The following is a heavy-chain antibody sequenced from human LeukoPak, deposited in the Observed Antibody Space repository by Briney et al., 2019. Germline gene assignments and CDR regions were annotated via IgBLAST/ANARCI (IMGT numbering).Heavy chain of an antibody. CDR3: ASSLELRFNWFDP. Sequence: GGSLRLSCAASGFTFSSYSMNWVRQAPGKGLEWVSSISSSSSYIYYADSVKGRFTISRDNTKNSLYLQMNSLRAEDTAVYYCASSLELRFNWFDPWGQGTLVTVSS. V-gene: IGHV3-21*01. J-gene: IGHJ5*02. CDR2: ISSSSSYI. D-gene: IGHD1-7*01. CDR1: GFTFSSYS.